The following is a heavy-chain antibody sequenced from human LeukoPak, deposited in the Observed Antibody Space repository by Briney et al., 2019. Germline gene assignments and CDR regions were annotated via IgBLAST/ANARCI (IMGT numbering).Heavy chain of an antibody. CDR1: TVSGSSGNW. CDR2: VHKTGKT. CDR3: ARELLGAPTPGAY. D-gene: IGHD7-27*01. V-gene: IGHV4-4*02. Sequence: MPSETLSLTCALSTVSGSSGNWWSWVRQPPGKGLEWIGEVHKTGKTNYNPSLKTRVTISIDASKNQLSLELTSVTAADAAVYYCARELLGAPTPGAYWGQGTRVTVSS. J-gene: IGHJ4*02.